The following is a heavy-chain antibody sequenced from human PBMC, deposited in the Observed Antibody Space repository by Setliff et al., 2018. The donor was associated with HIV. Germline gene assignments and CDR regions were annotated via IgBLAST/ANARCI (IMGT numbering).Heavy chain of an antibody. Sequence: ASVKVSCKASGYIFISYGISWVRQAPGQRLEWMGWLRTGTGDTSYSVKFQGRLTITRDTSANTAYMELSNLRSEDTAVYYCVRRATAAEVFDYWGQGTLVTV. CDR1: GYIFISYG. V-gene: IGHV1-3*04. CDR3: VRRATAAEVFDY. J-gene: IGHJ4*02. CDR2: LRTGTGDT. D-gene: IGHD6-13*01.